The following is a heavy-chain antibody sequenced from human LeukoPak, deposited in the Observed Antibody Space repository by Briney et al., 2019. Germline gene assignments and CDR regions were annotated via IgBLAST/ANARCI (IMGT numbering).Heavy chain of an antibody. D-gene: IGHD3-3*01. J-gene: IGHJ4*02. CDR2: IYYSGRT. Sequence: SETLSLTCTVSGGSISNYYWSWIRQPPGKGLEWIGYIYYSGRTRYNPSLKSPVTISVDTSKNQFSLKLSSVTAADTAVYYCAREGNDFWSGYYSGSFDYWGQGTLVTVSS. V-gene: IGHV4-59*12. CDR3: AREGNDFWSGYYSGSFDY. CDR1: GGSISNYY.